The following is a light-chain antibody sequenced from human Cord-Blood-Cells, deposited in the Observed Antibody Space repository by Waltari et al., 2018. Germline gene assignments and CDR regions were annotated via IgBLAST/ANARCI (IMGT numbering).Light chain of an antibody. Sequence: EIVMTLSPATLSVSPGERATVSCRASQSVSSNLAWYQHKPGQAPRLHIYAASTRATGIPAKFSGSGSGKEFTLTISSLQSKDFAVYYCQQYNNWPPITFGQGTRLEIK. V-gene: IGKV3-15*01. CDR2: AAS. CDR1: QSVSSN. J-gene: IGKJ5*01. CDR3: QQYNNWPPIT.